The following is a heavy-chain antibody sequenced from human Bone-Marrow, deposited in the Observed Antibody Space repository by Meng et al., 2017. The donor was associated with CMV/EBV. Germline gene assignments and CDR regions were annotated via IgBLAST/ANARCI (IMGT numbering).Heavy chain of an antibody. CDR2: ISSSGSTI. Sequence: GESLKISCAASGFTFSSYEMNWVRQAPGKGLEWVSYISSSGSTIYYADSVKGRFTISRDNAKNSLYLQMNSLRSEDTAVYYCAREQGVLRFLEWLSREARFDPWGQGTLVTGSS. CDR1: GFTFSSYE. V-gene: IGHV3-48*03. J-gene: IGHJ5*02. D-gene: IGHD3-3*01. CDR3: AREQGVLRFLEWLSREARFDP.